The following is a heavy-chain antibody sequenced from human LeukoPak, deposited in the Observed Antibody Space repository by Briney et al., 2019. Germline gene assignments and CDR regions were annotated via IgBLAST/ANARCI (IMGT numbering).Heavy chain of an antibody. D-gene: IGHD5-18*01. CDR1: GFTVSRNY. CDR3: ARRATTDRGYSYGLDY. CDR2: IYSGGRT. Sequence: GGSLRLSCAASGFTVSRNYMSGVRQAPGKGLEWVSVIYSGGRTYYSDSVKGRFTISRDNAKSSLYLQMNSLRAEDTAVYYCARRATTDRGYSYGLDYWGQGTLVTVAS. J-gene: IGHJ4*02. V-gene: IGHV3-66*01.